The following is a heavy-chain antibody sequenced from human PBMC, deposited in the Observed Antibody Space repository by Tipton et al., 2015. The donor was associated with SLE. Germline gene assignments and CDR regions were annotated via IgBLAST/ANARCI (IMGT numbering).Heavy chain of an antibody. CDR3: ARSCRSTSCYRAGIDY. D-gene: IGHD2-2*01. CDR1: GFTFSSHE. J-gene: IGHJ4*02. V-gene: IGHV3-48*03. Sequence: GSLRLSCAGSGFTFSSHEMNWVRQAPGKGLEWISHISMSGGTKYYADSVKGRFTISRDNAKNSLYLQMNSLRAEDTAVYFCARSCRSTSCYRAGIDYWGQGTLVTVSS. CDR2: ISMSGGTK.